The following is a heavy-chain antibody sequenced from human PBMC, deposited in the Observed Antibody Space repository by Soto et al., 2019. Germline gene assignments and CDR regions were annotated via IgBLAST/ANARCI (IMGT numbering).Heavy chain of an antibody. V-gene: IGHV1-69*12. D-gene: IGHD1-1*01. CDR3: ARDKDREQFGGNYYSGIDV. CDR2: VIPIFPRP. Sequence: QVQLVQSGAEVKKPGSSVTVSCKASGGTFGNSAISWVRQAPGQGLAWMGGVIPIFPRPDYAQKFQGRVTITANESTSTASREFKSLRSEHTAVYYCARDKDREQFGGNYYSGIDVCGQGTTVTVSS. CDR1: GGTFGNSA. J-gene: IGHJ6*02.